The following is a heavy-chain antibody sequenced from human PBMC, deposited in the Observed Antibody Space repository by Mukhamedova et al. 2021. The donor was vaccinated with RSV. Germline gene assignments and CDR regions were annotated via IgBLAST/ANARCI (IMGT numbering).Heavy chain of an antibody. Sequence: HGGSTYYNPSLKSRVTISVDTSKNQFSLKLSSVTAADTAVYYCARVKIRAGSGWYNSYYFDYWGQGTLVTVSS. D-gene: IGHD6-19*01. CDR2: HGGST. V-gene: IGHV4-30-2*04. CDR3: ARVKIRAGSGWYNSYYFDY. J-gene: IGHJ4*02.